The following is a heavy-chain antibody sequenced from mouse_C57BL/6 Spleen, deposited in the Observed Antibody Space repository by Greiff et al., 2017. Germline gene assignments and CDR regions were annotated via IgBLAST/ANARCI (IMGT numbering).Heavy chain of an antibody. J-gene: IGHJ3*01. CDR2: ISSGSSTI. Sequence: EVKLVESGGGLVKPGGSLKLSCAASGFTFSDYGMHWVRQAPGKGLEWVAYISSGSSTIYYADTVKGRFTISRDNAKNTLFLQRTSLRTEETAMYDCAYFAYWGQGTLVTVSA. CDR1: GFTFSDYG. CDR3: AYFAY. V-gene: IGHV5-17*01.